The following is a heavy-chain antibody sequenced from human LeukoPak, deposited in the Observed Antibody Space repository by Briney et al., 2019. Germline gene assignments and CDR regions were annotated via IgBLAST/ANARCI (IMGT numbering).Heavy chain of an antibody. CDR2: ITGSGSSTYYA. CDR1: GFTFSSSP. J-gene: IGHJ4*02. V-gene: IGHV3-23*01. CDR3: AKGVAWTYYFDY. D-gene: IGHD2-15*01. Sequence: GGPLRLSCAASGFTFSSSPMSWVRQAPGKGLEWVSAITGSGSSTYYAYYADSVKGRFTISRDNPKNTLYLQMNSLRAEDTAVYYCAKGVAWTYYFDYWGQGTLVTVSS.